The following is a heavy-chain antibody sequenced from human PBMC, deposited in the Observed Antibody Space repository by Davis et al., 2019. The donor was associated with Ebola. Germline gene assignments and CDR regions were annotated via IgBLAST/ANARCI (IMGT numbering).Heavy chain of an antibody. D-gene: IGHD6-6*01. Sequence: GGSLRLSCATSGFTFSRFAMHWVRQAPGKGLEWVSSISSSSSYIYYADSVKGRFTISRDNAKNSLYLQMNSLRAEDTAVYYCAREQQLVRIDYWGQGTLVTVSS. J-gene: IGHJ4*02. CDR3: AREQQLVRIDY. V-gene: IGHV3-21*01. CDR1: GFTFSRFA. CDR2: ISSSSSYI.